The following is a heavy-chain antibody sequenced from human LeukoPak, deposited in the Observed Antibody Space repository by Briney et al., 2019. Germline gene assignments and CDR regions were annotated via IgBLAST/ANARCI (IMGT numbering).Heavy chain of an antibody. Sequence: PSETLSLTCTVSGGSFSSYYWSWIRQPPGKGLEWIGYIYYSGSTNYNPSLKSRVTISVDTSKDQFSLKLSSVTAADTAVYYCARAIRGSGSYRYLDYWGQGTLVTVSS. D-gene: IGHD3-10*01. CDR1: GGSFSSYY. CDR2: IYYSGST. J-gene: IGHJ4*02. CDR3: ARAIRGSGSYRYLDY. V-gene: IGHV4-59*01.